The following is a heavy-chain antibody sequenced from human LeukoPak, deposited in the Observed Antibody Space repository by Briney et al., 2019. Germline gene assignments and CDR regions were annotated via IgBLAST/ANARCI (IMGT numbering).Heavy chain of an antibody. Sequence: GASVKVSCKVSGFTLTELSIHWVRQAPGKGLEWMGGFDPEHGQTIYAQNFQGRVTMAEGTSADTASMELSSLMSDDTAVYYCTTGLHSTFDNWGQGTLVIVSS. CDR2: FDPEHGQT. CDR3: TTGLHSTFDN. D-gene: IGHD6-13*01. J-gene: IGHJ4*02. CDR1: GFTLTELS. V-gene: IGHV1-24*01.